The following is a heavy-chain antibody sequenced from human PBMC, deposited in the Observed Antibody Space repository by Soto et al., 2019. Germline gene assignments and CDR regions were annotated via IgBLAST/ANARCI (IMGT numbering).Heavy chain of an antibody. Sequence: ASVKVSCKASGYTFTGYYMHWVRQAPGQGLEWMGWINPNSGGTNYAQKFQGWVIMTRDTSIRAAYMELSRLRSDDTAVYYCARAEDYYDSSGYRGLDYWGQGTLVTVSS. V-gene: IGHV1-2*04. CDR2: INPNSGGT. D-gene: IGHD3-22*01. CDR3: ARAEDYYDSSGYRGLDY. CDR1: GYTFTGYY. J-gene: IGHJ4*02.